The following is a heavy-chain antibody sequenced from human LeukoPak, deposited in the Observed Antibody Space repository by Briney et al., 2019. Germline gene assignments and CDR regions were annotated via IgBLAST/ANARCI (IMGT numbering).Heavy chain of an antibody. Sequence: SETLSLTCSVSGGSISSSSSSSYYWGWIRQPPGKGLEWIGSIYYSGKTYYNPSLKSRVTISLDTSKNQFSLKLSSVTAADTAVYYCARHQYCGSDCYRPLEYWGQGTLVTVSS. CDR2: IYYSGKT. CDR1: GGSISSSSSSSYY. D-gene: IGHD2-21*02. CDR3: ARHQYCGSDCYRPLEY. J-gene: IGHJ4*02. V-gene: IGHV4-39*01.